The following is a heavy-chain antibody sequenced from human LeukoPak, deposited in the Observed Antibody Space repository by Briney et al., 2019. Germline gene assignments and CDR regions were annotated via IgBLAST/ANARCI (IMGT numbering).Heavy chain of an antibody. CDR1: GFTFSSYG. CDR3: AKIDWGIAAAGSQH. J-gene: IGHJ1*01. V-gene: IGHV3-30*18. Sequence: PGRSLRLSCAASGFTFSSYGMHWVRRAPGKGLEWVAVISYDGSNKYYADSVKGRFTISRDNSKNTLYLQMNSLRAEDTAVYYCAKIDWGIAAAGSQHWGQGTLVTVSS. CDR2: ISYDGSNK. D-gene: IGHD6-13*01.